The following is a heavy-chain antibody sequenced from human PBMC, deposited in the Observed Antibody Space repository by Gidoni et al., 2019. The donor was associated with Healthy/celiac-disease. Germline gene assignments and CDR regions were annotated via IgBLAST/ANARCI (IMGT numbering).Heavy chain of an antibody. Sequence: EVQLLESGGGLVQPGGSLRLSCAASGFTFSSYAMSWVRQAPGKGLEWVSAISGSGGSTYYADSVKGRFTISRDNSKNTLYLQMNSLRAEDTAVYYCAKPSYCSGGSCYGVAFDIWGQGTMVTVSS. J-gene: IGHJ3*02. CDR2: ISGSGGST. D-gene: IGHD2-15*01. CDR1: GFTFSSYA. CDR3: AKPSYCSGGSCYGVAFDI. V-gene: IGHV3-23*01.